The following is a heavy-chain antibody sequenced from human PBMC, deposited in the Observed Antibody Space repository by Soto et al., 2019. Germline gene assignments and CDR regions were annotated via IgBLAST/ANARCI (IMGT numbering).Heavy chain of an antibody. CDR3: ARNRSYYDGSGYYFWLSDYHHDVLSFRAQGSSDL. J-gene: IGHJ2*01. Sequence: SVNGSCKASGGTFSSYAISWVRQAPGQGLEWMGGIIPIFGTANYAQKFQGRVTITADESTSTAYMELSSLRSEDTAVYYCARNRSYYDGSGYYFWLSDYHHDVLSFRAQGSSDL. CDR2: IIPIFGTA. CDR1: GGTFSSYA. V-gene: IGHV1-69*13. D-gene: IGHD3-22*01.